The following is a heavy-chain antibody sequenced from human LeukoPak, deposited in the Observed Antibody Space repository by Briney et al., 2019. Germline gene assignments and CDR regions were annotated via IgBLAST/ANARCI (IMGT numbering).Heavy chain of an antibody. CDR2: ISSSSSYI. CDR1: GFTFSSYS. Sequence: GGSLRLSCAASGFTFSSYSMNWVRQAPGKGLEWVSSISSSSSYIYYADSVKGRFTISRDNAKNSLYLQMNSLRAEDTAVYYCARGDYDFWSGYPYWGQGTLVTVSP. V-gene: IGHV3-21*01. CDR3: ARGDYDFWSGYPY. J-gene: IGHJ4*02. D-gene: IGHD3-3*01.